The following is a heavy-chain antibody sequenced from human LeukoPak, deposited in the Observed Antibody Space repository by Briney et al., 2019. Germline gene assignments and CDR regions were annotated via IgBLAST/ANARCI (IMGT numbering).Heavy chain of an antibody. V-gene: IGHV3-23*01. CDR3: AKVFPHLYGSSVVRGRYYFDY. CDR2: ISGSGGST. CDR1: GFTFSSYA. J-gene: IGHJ4*02. Sequence: GGSLRPSCAASGFTFSSYAMSWVRQAPGKGLEWVSAISGSGGSTYYADSVKGRFTISRDNSKNTLYLQMNSLRAEDTAVYYCAKVFPHLYGSSVVRGRYYFDYWGQGTLVTVSS. D-gene: IGHD6-13*01.